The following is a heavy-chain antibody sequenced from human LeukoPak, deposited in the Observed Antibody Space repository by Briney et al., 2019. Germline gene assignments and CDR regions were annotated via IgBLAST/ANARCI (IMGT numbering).Heavy chain of an antibody. CDR1: GFTFSSYG. J-gene: IGHJ4*02. D-gene: IGHD3-22*01. CDR2: IWYDGSNK. V-gene: IGHV3-33*06. Sequence: PGRSLRLSCAASGFTFSSYGMHWVRQAPGKGLEWVAVIWYDGSNKYYADSVKGRFTISRDNSKNTLYLQMNSLRAEDTAVYYCAKDPGGVVVVKFDYWGQGILVTVSS. CDR3: AKDPGGVVVVKFDY.